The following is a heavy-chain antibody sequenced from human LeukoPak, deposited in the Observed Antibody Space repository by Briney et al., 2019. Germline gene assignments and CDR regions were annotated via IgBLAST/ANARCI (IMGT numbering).Heavy chain of an antibody. CDR3: ARVGGGRAYCGGDCYLGY. J-gene: IGHJ4*02. CDR2: INPNSGGT. D-gene: IGHD2-21*01. Sequence: ASVKVSCNGAGYTFTGYYMHWVRQAPGQGLEWMGWINPNSGGTNYAQKFQGRVTMTRVTSISTAYMELSRLRSDDAAVYYCARVGGGRAYCGGDCYLGYWGQGTLVTVSS. V-gene: IGHV1-2*02. CDR1: GYTFTGYY.